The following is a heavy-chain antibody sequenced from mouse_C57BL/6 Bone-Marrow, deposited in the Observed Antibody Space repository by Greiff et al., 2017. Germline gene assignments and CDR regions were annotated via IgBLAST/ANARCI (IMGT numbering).Heavy chain of an antibody. CDR2: IRNKANGYTT. CDR1: GFTFTGYY. Sequence: EVQLVESGGGLVQPGGSLSISCAASGFTFTGYYMSLVRQPPGKALEWLGFIRNKANGYTTEYSASVKGRFTISRDNSQSILYLHMNALSAEYSATYYSARYNYYYAYYAIDYWGPTTSVTVST. V-gene: IGHV7-3*01. CDR3: ARYNYYYAYYAIDY. J-gene: IGHJ4*01. D-gene: IGHD1-1*01.